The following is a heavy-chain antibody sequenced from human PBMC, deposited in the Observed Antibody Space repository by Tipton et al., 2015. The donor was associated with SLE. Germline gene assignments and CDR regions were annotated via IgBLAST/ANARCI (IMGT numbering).Heavy chain of an antibody. V-gene: IGHV1-8*02. CDR1: GYTFSSHH. Sequence: QSGAEVRRPGASVKVSCQASGYTFSSHHIHWVRQATGQGLEWMGWMNPDSKNTGYAQKFQGRITVTTDFSINTVYMELSSLRSPDTAFYYCARGAGDRDLFHYYMVVWGKGTTVFVSS. CDR3: ARGAGDRDLFHYYMVV. D-gene: IGHD3-16*01. J-gene: IGHJ6*03. CDR2: MNPDSKNT.